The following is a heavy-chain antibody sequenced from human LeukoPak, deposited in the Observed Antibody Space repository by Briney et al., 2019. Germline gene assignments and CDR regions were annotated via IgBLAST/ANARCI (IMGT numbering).Heavy chain of an antibody. CDR3: AKDVRIAVTWFDY. J-gene: IGHJ4*02. CDR1: GFTFSSYG. Sequence: GGSLRLSCAASGFTFSSYGMHWVRQAPGKGLEWVAVISYDGSSKYYADSVKGRFTISRDNSKNTLYLQMNSLRAEDTAVYYCAKDVRIAVTWFDYWGQGTPVTVSS. D-gene: IGHD6-19*01. CDR2: ISYDGSSK. V-gene: IGHV3-30*18.